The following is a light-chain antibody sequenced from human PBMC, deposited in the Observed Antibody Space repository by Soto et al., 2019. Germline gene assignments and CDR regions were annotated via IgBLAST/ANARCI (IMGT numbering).Light chain of an antibody. V-gene: IGKV2-30*01. CDR2: KIS. CDR3: MQGTHWPLT. J-gene: IGKJ5*01. Sequence: VVMTQSPLSLPVTLGQPSSISSSSTHSLVYADGNTYLQWFQQRPGQSPRRLIYKISNRDSGVPDRFSGSGSGTDFTLQISRVEAEDVGVYYCMQGTHWPLTFGQGTRLEIK. CDR1: HSLVYADGNTY.